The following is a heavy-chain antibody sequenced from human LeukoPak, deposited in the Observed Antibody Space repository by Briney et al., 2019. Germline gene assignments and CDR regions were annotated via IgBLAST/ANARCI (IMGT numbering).Heavy chain of an antibody. CDR3: ERDGRAGSGYYRKDDY. D-gene: IGHD3-22*01. CDR2: IKQDGSEK. J-gene: IGHJ4*02. CDR1: GFTFSSYW. V-gene: IGHV3-7*01. Sequence: GGSLRLSCAASGFTFSSYWMTWVRQAPGKGLEWVANIKQDGSEKYYVDSVKGRFTISRDNAKNSLYLQMSSLRAEDKAVYYCERDGRAGSGYYRKDDYWGQGTLVTVSS.